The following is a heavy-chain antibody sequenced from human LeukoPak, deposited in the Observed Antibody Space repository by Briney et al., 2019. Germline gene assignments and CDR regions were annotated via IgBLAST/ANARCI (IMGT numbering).Heavy chain of an antibody. D-gene: IGHD3-10*01. J-gene: IGHJ6*02. V-gene: IGHV3-11*04. CDR1: GFTFSEHY. CDR2: ISISGNII. Sequence: PGGSLRLSCAASGFTFSEHYMSWIRQAPGKGLEWLSYISISGNIIYYADSVKGRFTISRDNAKNSLYLQMNSLRAEDTAVYYCARVEYYYGSGSISQNYYYGMDVWGQGTTVTVSS. CDR3: ARVEYYYGSGSISQNYYYGMDV.